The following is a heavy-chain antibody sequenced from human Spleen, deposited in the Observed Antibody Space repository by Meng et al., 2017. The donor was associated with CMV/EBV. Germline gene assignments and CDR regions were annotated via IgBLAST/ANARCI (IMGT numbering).Heavy chain of an antibody. CDR2: INPNSGAI. J-gene: IGHJ4*02. D-gene: IGHD1-20*01. V-gene: IGHV1-2*02. CDR1: GHTFTDSS. CDR3: SRGGTRNWYRFDY. Sequence: ASVKVSCKASGHTFTDSSMHWVRQAPGQGLEWLGWINPNSGAIYYAQKFQGRVTVTRDTSISTAYMELSRLTSDDTAVYFCSRGGTRNWYRFDYWGQGTLVTVSS.